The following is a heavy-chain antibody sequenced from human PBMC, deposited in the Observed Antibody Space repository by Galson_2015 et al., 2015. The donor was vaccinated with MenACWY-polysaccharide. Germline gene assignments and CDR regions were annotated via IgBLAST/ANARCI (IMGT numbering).Heavy chain of an antibody. V-gene: IGHV1-18*01. CDR1: GYTFTSYG. Sequence: SVKVSCKASGYTFTSYGISWVRQAPGQGLEWMGWISAYNGNTDYAQKLQGRVTIARDTSANTAYLELSSLRSEDTAVYYCARRHSVITVSYAFDIWGQGTMVTVSS. CDR2: ISAYNGNT. CDR3: ARRHSVITVSYAFDI. D-gene: IGHD3-22*01. J-gene: IGHJ3*02.